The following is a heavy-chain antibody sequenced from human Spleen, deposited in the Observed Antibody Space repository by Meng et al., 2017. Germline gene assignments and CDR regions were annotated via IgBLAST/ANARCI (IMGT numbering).Heavy chain of an antibody. J-gene: IGHJ6*02. CDR2: ISSNGGST. CDR1: GFTFSDFA. V-gene: IGHV3-64*02. Sequence: GGSLRLSCTASGFTFSDFAMHWVRQAPGKGLEYVSGISSNGGSTYYADSVKGRFTISRDNFKNTLYLQMGSLRAEYMAVYYCARGGMDVWGQGTTVTVSS. CDR3: ARGGMDV.